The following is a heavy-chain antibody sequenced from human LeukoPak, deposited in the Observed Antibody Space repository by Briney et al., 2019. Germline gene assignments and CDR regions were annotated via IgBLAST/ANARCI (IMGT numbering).Heavy chain of an antibody. CDR1: GFTFSSYA. CDR3: AKDPTPAYYYDSSGSHPHWFDP. Sequence: PGGSLRLSCAASGFTFSSYAMSWVRQAPGEGLEWVSAISGSGGSTYYADSVKGRFTISRDNSKNTLYLQMNSLRAEDTAVYYCAKDPTPAYYYDSSGSHPHWFDPWGQGTLVTVSS. J-gene: IGHJ5*02. CDR2: ISGSGGST. V-gene: IGHV3-23*01. D-gene: IGHD3-22*01.